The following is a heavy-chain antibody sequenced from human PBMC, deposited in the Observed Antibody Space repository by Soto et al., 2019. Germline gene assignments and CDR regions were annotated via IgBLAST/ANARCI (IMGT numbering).Heavy chain of an antibody. CDR1: GGSFSGYY. CDR2: INHSGST. Sequence: PSETLSLTCAVYGGSFSGYYWSWIRQPPGKGLEWIGEINHSGSTNYNPSLKSRVTISVDTSKNQFSLKLSSVTAADTAVYYCARGSSSGWLANFDYWGQGTLVTVSS. D-gene: IGHD6-19*01. CDR3: ARGSSSGWLANFDY. V-gene: IGHV4-34*01. J-gene: IGHJ4*02.